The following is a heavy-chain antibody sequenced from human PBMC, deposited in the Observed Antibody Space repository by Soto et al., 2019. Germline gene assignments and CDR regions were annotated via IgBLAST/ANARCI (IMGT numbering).Heavy chain of an antibody. J-gene: IGHJ4*02. CDR1: GCTFSSYS. CDR2: ISSSSSTI. V-gene: IGHV3-48*02. Sequence: GGSLRLSCAASGCTFSSYSLNWVRQAPEKGLEWVSYISSSSSTIYYADSVKGRFTISRDNAKNSLYLQMNSLRDEDTAVYYCARDQDYDILTGRLDSFDYWGQGTLVTVSS. D-gene: IGHD3-9*01. CDR3: ARDQDYDILTGRLDSFDY.